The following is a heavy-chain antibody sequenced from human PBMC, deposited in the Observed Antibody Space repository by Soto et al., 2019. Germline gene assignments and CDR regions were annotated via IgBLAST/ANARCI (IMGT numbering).Heavy chain of an antibody. CDR1: GYTFTGYY. D-gene: IGHD1-20*01. V-gene: IGHV1-69*13. Sequence: SVKVSCKASGYTFTGYYMHWVRQAPGQGLEWMGGIIPIFGTANYAQKFQGRVTITADESTSTAYMELSSLRSEDTAVYYCARVTGTYGYYYGMDVWGQGTTVTVSS. J-gene: IGHJ6*02. CDR3: ARVTGTYGYYYGMDV. CDR2: IIPIFGTA.